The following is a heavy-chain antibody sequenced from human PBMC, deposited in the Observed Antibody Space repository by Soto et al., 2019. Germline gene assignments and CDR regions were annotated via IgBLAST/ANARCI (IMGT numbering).Heavy chain of an antibody. CDR2: IHSGGST. CDR1: GLTVSSNY. D-gene: IGHD3-10*01. Sequence: EVQLVESGGGLVQPGGSLRLSCAASGLTVSSNYMSWVRQAPGTGLEWVSVIHSGGSTYYADSVKGRFTISRDNSKNTLYLQMNSLRAEDTAVYYCARDFYYYGSGTMGGYFDYWGQGTLVTVSS. V-gene: IGHV3-66*01. J-gene: IGHJ4*02. CDR3: ARDFYYYGSGTMGGYFDY.